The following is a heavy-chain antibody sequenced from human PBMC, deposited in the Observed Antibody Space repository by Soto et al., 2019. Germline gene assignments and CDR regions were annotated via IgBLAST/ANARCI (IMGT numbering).Heavy chain of an antibody. CDR1: GFTFSSYA. CDR3: SKGKGGGELSYYYYYYGMDV. V-gene: IGHV3-23*01. Sequence: GSLRLSCAASGFTFSSYAMSWVRQAPGKGLEWVSVISGSDDSTYYADSVKGRFTISRDNSKNTLYLQMNSLRAEDTAVYYCSKGKGGGELSYYYYYYGMDVWGQGTTVTVSS. CDR2: ISGSDDST. J-gene: IGHJ6*02. D-gene: IGHD3-10*01.